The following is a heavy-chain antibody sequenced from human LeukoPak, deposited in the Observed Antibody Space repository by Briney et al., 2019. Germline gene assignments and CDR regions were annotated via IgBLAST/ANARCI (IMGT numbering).Heavy chain of an antibody. CDR2: LYTSGTT. J-gene: IGHJ3*02. D-gene: IGHD2-8*01. CDR3: ARDLNGVRTFDI. V-gene: IGHV3-53*01. Sequence: PGRSLRLSCAASGFSVGSKYMSWVRQAPGKGLEWVSVLYTSGTTYYANSVKGRFTISRDDSKNTLYLQMNSLRDEDTAVYFCARDLNGVRTFDIWGQGTMVTVSS. CDR1: GFSVGSKY.